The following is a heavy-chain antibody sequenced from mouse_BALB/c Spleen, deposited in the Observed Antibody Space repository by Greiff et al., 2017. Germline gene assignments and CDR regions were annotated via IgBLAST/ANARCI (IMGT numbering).Heavy chain of an antibody. D-gene: IGHD2-14*01. CDR2: ISSGGSYT. Sequence: EVQLVESGGGLVKPGGSLKLSCAASGFTFSSSAMPWVRQSPEKRLEWVAEISSGGSYTYYPDTVTGRSTISKDNATNTLYLEMSRLRSEDTAMYYCARSDRYWFAYWGQGTLVTVSA. V-gene: IGHV5-9-4*01. CDR3: ARSDRYWFAY. CDR1: GFTFSSSA. J-gene: IGHJ3*01.